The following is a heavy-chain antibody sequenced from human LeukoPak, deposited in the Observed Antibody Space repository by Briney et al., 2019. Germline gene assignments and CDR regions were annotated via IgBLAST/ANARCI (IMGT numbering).Heavy chain of an antibody. Sequence: AGSLRLSCAASGFTFSDYYMSWIRQAPGKGLEWVSYISSSGTTIYYADSVKGRFTISRDNAKNSLYLQMNSLRAEDTAVYYCARRRDSGSLQHFDYWGQGTLVTVSS. CDR3: ARRRDSGSLQHFDY. V-gene: IGHV3-11*01. D-gene: IGHD1-26*01. CDR2: ISSSGTTI. CDR1: GFTFSDYY. J-gene: IGHJ4*02.